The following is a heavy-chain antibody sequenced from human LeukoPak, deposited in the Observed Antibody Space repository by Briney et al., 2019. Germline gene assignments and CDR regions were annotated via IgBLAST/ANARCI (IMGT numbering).Heavy chain of an antibody. D-gene: IGHD3-3*01. Sequence: GGSLRLSCAASGFTFTKYAMSWVRQAPGKGLEWVANIKQDGSEKYYVDSVKGRFTISRDNAKNSLYLQMNSLRAEDTAVYYCARVGVLRFLEWSDAGPPFFDYWGQGTLVTVSS. CDR3: ARVGVLRFLEWSDAGPPFFDY. V-gene: IGHV3-7*01. CDR1: GFTFTKYA. CDR2: IKQDGSEK. J-gene: IGHJ4*02.